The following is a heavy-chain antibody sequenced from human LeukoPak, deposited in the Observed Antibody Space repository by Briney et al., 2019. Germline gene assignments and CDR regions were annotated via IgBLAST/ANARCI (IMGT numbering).Heavy chain of an antibody. D-gene: IGHD2-21*01. CDR2: IYSGGST. Sequence: GGSLRLSCAASGFTFSSYWMRWVRQAPGKGLEWVSVIYSGGSTYYADSVKGRFTISRDNSKNTLYLQMNSLRAEDTAVYYCARDPRLPAAGWSAPWAQGTLVPVSS. CDR3: ARDPRLPAAGWSAP. J-gene: IGHJ5*02. CDR1: GFTFSSYW. V-gene: IGHV3-66*01.